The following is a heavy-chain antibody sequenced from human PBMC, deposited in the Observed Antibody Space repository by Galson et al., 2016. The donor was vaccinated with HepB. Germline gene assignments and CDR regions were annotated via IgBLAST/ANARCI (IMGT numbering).Heavy chain of an antibody. J-gene: IGHJ4*02. CDR2: IYSGGST. V-gene: IGHV3-53*01. D-gene: IGHD1-20*01. CDR3: ASMTGTTPGGY. Sequence: SLRLSCAASGFTVSNNYMSWVRQAPGKGLEWVSLIYSGGSTYSADSVQGRCTISTDNTKNTLYLQMNSLRAKDTAVYYCASMTGTTPGGYWGQGTLVTVSS. CDR1: GFTVSNNY.